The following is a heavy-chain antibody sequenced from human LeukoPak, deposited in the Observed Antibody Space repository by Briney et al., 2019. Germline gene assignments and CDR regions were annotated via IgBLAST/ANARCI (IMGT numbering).Heavy chain of an antibody. J-gene: IGHJ4*02. D-gene: IGHD1-26*01. CDR3: ARKVGATMYYFDY. V-gene: IGHV3-48*04. CDR1: GFTFSSFS. CDR2: IRSGGTNT. Sequence: PGGSLRLSCAASGFTFSSFSMNWVRQAPGKGLEWVSYIRSGGTNTDYTGSVKGRFTISRDNAKNSLYLQMNSLRAEDTAVYYCARKVGATMYYFDYWGQGTLVAVSS.